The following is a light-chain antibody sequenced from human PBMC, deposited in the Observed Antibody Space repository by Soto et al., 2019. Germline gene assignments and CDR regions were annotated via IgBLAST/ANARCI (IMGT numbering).Light chain of an antibody. CDR3: QQYNEWPLT. CDR2: HAA. V-gene: IGKV3-15*01. J-gene: IGKJ4*01. Sequence: EIVMTQSPATLSVSPGERATLSCRASQSVSNNVAWYQQKPGQAPRLLIYHAATRATGIPARFSGSVSGTEVTLTISSLQSEDFAVYYCQQYNEWPLTFGGGTKVEIK. CDR1: QSVSNN.